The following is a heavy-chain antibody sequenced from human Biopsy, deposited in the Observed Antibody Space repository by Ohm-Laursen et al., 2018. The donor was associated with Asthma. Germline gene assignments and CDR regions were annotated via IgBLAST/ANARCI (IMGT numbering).Heavy chain of an antibody. CDR1: GFTFRSYA. D-gene: IGHD3-3*01. V-gene: IGHV3-30-3*01. Sequence: SLRLSCAASGFTFRSYAMHWVRQAPGKGLEWVAVGGSYYDGGLKYYADSVNGRFTVSRDDSKNTLYLQMNSLRPDDTAVFYCARDVMEWYLPAFDFWGQGALVTGSS. CDR3: ARDVMEWYLPAFDF. CDR2: GGSYYDGGLK. J-gene: IGHJ4*02.